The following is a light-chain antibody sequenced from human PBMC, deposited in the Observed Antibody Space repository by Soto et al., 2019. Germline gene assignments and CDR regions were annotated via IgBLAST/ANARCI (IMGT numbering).Light chain of an antibody. CDR2: AAS. CDR1: RSISTY. CDR3: QQLRMYPST. Sequence: DIHMTQSPSSLSASVGDRVTITCRASRSISTYLNWYQQKPGKAPNLLIYAASSLQSGVPSRFSGSGSGTDFTLTISSLQAEDFATYYCQQLRMYPSTFGGGTKVDI. J-gene: IGKJ4*01. V-gene: IGKV1-39*01.